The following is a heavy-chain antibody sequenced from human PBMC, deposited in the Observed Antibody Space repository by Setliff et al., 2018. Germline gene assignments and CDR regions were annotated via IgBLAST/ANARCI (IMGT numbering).Heavy chain of an antibody. CDR2: IYHSGSA. V-gene: IGHV4-30-4*08. D-gene: IGHD1-26*01. CDR1: GDSISSGDYF. J-gene: IGHJ3*01. CDR3: AREVGTSTSSDAFDV. Sequence: SQTLSLTCTVSGDSISSGDYFWSWIRQPPGKGLEWIAYIYHSGSAYYNPSLKSRVTMSVDTSRNQFSLHLTSVTAADTAVYYCAREVGTSTSSDAFDVWGQGMMVTVSS.